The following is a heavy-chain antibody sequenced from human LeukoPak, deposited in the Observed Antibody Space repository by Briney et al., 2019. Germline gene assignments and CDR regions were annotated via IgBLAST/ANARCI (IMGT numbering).Heavy chain of an antibody. CDR1: GFPFSSYW. D-gene: IGHD5-24*01. V-gene: IGHV3-7*04. CDR2: IKQDGCKK. J-gene: IGHJ4*02. Sequence: GGSLRLSCVASGFPFSSYWMTWVRQAPGKGLEWVANIKQDGCKKSYVDSVKGRFTISRDNTKNSLYLQMNSLRAEDTAIYYCTRVGYIDEGIDYWGQGTLVTVSS. CDR3: TRVGYIDEGIDY.